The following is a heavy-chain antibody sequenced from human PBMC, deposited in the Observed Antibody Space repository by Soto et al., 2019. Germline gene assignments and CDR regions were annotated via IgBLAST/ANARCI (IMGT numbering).Heavy chain of an antibody. Sequence: EVQLLESGGGLVQPGGSLRLSCAASGFTFSSYAMSWVRQAPGKGLEWVSAISGSGGSTYYADSVKGRFTISRDNSKNTLYLQMNSLRAEDTAVYYCANGNYGDSLFDYWGQGTLVTVSS. D-gene: IGHD4-17*01. V-gene: IGHV3-23*01. CDR2: ISGSGGST. CDR1: GFTFSSYA. J-gene: IGHJ4*02. CDR3: ANGNYGDSLFDY.